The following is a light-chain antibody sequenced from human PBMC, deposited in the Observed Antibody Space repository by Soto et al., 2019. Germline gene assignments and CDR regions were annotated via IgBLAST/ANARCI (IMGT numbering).Light chain of an antibody. Sequence: DIQMTQSPSTLSASVGDRVTITCRASQSISTCLAWYKQTPGKAPKLLISKASNLQSGVPSTFSSSGSGTEFTLTISSLRPDDFATYYGQQYITFPATVGQGTKLHIK. CDR1: QSISTC. J-gene: IGKJ2*01. V-gene: IGKV1-5*03. CDR2: KAS. CDR3: QQYITFPAT.